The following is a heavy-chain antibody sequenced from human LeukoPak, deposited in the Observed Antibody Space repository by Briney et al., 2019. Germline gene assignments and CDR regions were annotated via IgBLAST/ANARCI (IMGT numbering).Heavy chain of an antibody. J-gene: IGHJ4*02. CDR2: INTNTGNP. V-gene: IGHV7-4-1*02. CDR3: ARGNYYGSGSYHY. Sequence: WINTNTGNPTYAQGFTGRFVFSLDTSVSTAYLQISSLKAEDTAVYYCARGNYYGSGSYHYWGQGTLVTVSS. D-gene: IGHD3-10*01.